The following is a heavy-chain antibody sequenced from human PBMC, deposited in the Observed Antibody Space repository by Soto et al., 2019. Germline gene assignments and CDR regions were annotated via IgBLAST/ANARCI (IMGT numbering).Heavy chain of an antibody. CDR1: GFTFSSYG. CDR3: ARVCTNGVWCQYYYGMDV. J-gene: IGHJ6*02. Sequence: QVQLVESGGGVVQPGRSLRLSCAASGFTFSSYGMHWVRQAPGKGLEWVAVIWYDGSNKYYADSVKGRFTISRDNSKNTLYLQMNSLRAEDTAVYYCARVCTNGVWCQYYYGMDVWGRGTTVTVSS. D-gene: IGHD2-8*01. CDR2: IWYDGSNK. V-gene: IGHV3-33*01.